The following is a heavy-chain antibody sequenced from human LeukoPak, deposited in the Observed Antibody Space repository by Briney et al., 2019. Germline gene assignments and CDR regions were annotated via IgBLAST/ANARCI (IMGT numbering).Heavy chain of an antibody. V-gene: IGHV1-58*01. CDR2: IVVGSGNT. CDR1: GFTFTSSV. J-gene: IGHJ2*01. Sequence: ASVKVSCKASGFTFTSSVVQWVRQARGQRLEWIGWIVVGSGNTNYAQKFQERVTFTRDMSTSTASMELRSLRSEDTAVCYCAAGPYKWNYVGYFDLWGRGTLVTVSS. CDR3: AAGPYKWNYVGYFDL. D-gene: IGHD1-7*01.